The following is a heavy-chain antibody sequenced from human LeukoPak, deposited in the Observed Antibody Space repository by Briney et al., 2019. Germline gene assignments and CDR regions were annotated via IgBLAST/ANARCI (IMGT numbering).Heavy chain of an antibody. J-gene: IGHJ4*02. D-gene: IGHD3-3*01. CDR3: ASHPTPYYDFCSGYYSYFDY. Sequence: SETLSLTCTVSGGSISSSSYYWGWIRQPPGKGLEWIGSIYYSGSTYYNPSLKSRVTISVDTSKNQFSLKLSSVTAADTAVYYCASHPTPYYDFCSGYYSYFDYWGQGTLVPVSS. CDR2: IYYSGST. CDR1: GGSISSSSYY. V-gene: IGHV4-39*01.